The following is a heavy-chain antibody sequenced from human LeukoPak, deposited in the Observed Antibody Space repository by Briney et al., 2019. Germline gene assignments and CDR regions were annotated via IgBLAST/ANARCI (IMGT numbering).Heavy chain of an antibody. CDR3: ARDRPYDAFDI. D-gene: IGHD6-6*01. J-gene: IGHJ3*02. Sequence: GSLRLSCAVSGFTVSSNYMSWVRQAPGKGLEWVSVIYSGGSTYYADSVKGRFTISRDNSKNTLYLQMNSLRAEDTAVYYCARDRPYDAFDIWGQGTMVTVSS. CDR2: IYSGGST. V-gene: IGHV3-66*01. CDR1: GFTVSSNY.